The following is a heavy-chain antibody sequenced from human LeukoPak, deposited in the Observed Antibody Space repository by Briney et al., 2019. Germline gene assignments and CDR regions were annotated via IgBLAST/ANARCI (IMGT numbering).Heavy chain of an antibody. J-gene: IGHJ3*02. D-gene: IGHD3-3*01. CDR2: INSDGSST. CDR3: ARGFTIFGVVNDAFDI. CDR1: EFTFSSYW. V-gene: IGHV3-74*01. Sequence: PGGSLRLSCAASEFTFSSYWMHWVRQAPGKGLVWVSRINSDGSSTSYADSVKGRFTISRDNAKNTVYLQMNSLRAEDTAVYYCARGFTIFGVVNDAFDIWGQGTMVTVSS.